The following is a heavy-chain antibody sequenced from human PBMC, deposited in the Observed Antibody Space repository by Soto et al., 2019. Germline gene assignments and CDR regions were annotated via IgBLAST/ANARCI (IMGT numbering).Heavy chain of an antibody. CDR1: GGSISSSSYY. D-gene: IGHD3-22*01. J-gene: IGHJ4*02. CDR2: IYYSGST. V-gene: IGHV4-39*07. Sequence: PSETLSLTCTVSGGSISSSSYYWGWIRQPPGKGLEWIGYIYYSGSTYYNPSLKSRVTISVDTSKNQFSLKLSSVTAADTAVYYCARRDYYYDSSGYYSVGYYFDYWGQGTLVTVSS. CDR3: ARRDYYYDSSGYYSVGYYFDY.